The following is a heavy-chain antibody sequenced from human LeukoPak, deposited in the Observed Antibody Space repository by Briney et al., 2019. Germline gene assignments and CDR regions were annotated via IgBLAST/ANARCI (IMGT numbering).Heavy chain of an antibody. V-gene: IGHV3-21*01. CDR3: ARGLSGTRFDY. J-gene: IGHJ4*02. Sequence: GGSLRLSCAASGFXFSSYSMNWVRQAPGKGLEWVSFISSSSDYIYYADSVKGRFTISRDNAKNSLYLQMNSLRAEDTAVYYCARGLSGTRFDYWGQGTLVTVSS. CDR2: ISSSSDYI. D-gene: IGHD1-7*01. CDR1: GFXFSSYS.